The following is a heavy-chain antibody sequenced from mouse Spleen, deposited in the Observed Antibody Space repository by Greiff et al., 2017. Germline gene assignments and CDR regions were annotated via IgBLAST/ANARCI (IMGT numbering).Heavy chain of an antibody. CDR2: IYPGSGST. CDR3: ARSGIYYDYDWGAY. D-gene: IGHD2-4*01. CDR1: GYTFTSYS. V-gene: IGHV1-55*01. Sequence: QVQLQQPGAELVKPGASVKMSCKASGYTFTSYSITWVKQRPGQGLEWIGDIYPGSGSTNYNEKFKSKATLTVDTSSSTAYMQLSSLTSEDSAVYYCARSGIYYDYDWGAYWGQGTLVTVSA. J-gene: IGHJ3*01.